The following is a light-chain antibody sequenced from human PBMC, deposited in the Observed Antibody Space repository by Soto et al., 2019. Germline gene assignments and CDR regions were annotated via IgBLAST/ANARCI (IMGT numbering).Light chain of an antibody. Sequence: EIVLTQSPATLSLTLGERATLSCRASHSVPKDYLAWYQQRPGQPPRLIIDDAVNRATGVPDRFIGSGSGTDFTLTISRLEPEDFAVYYCHQCAHSPLTFGQGTKVEIK. V-gene: IGKV3-20*01. CDR3: HQCAHSPLT. CDR1: HSVPKDY. CDR2: DAV. J-gene: IGKJ1*01.